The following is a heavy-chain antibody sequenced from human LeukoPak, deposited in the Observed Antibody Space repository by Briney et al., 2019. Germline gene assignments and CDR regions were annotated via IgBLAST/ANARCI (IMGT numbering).Heavy chain of an antibody. Sequence: PSETLSLTCTVSGGSISGYYWSWIRQPAGKGLEWIGQIYITGSTNYNPSLKSRVTMSGDTSKNQFSLKLSSVTAADTAVYYCVRGGSKAAATFDCWGPGTLVTVSS. CDR1: GGSISGYY. V-gene: IGHV4-4*07. CDR3: VRGGSKAAATFDC. D-gene: IGHD6-6*01. CDR2: IYITGST. J-gene: IGHJ4*02.